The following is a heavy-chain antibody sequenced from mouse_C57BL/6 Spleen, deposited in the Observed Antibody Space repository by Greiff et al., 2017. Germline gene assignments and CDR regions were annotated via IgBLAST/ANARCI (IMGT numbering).Heavy chain of an antibody. D-gene: IGHD4-1*01. J-gene: IGHJ1*03. CDR2: IYPSDSET. CDR1: GYTFTSYW. V-gene: IGHV1-61*01. CDR3: ARRLGPGYCDV. Sequence: QVQLQQPGAELVRPGSSVKLSCKASGYTFTSYWMDWVKQRLGQGLEWIGNIYPSDSETHYNQKFKDKATLTVDKSSSTAYMQLSSLTSEDSAVYYCARRLGPGYCDVWGTGTTVTVSS.